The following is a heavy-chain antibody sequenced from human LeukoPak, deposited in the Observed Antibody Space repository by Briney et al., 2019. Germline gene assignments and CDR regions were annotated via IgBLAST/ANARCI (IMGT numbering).Heavy chain of an antibody. CDR2: IYDSGST. Sequence: SETLSLTCTVSGGSIRSSYYYWGWIRQPPGKGLEWIGSIYDSGSTYYNPSLKSRVTISVDTSKNQFSLKLNSVTAADTAVYYCARRSNYYYYYYGMDVWGQGTTVTVSS. CDR3: ARRSNYYYYYYGMDV. CDR1: GGSIRSSYYY. V-gene: IGHV4-39*01. D-gene: IGHD1-7*01. J-gene: IGHJ6*02.